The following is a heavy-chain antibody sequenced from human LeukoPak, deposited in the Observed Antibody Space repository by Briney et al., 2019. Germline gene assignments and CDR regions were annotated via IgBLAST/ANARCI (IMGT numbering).Heavy chain of an antibody. CDR1: GGSISNYY. V-gene: IGHV4-4*07. CDR3: ARERTTVTSDFDY. J-gene: IGHJ4*02. Sequence: SETLSLTCTVSGGSISNYYWSWVRQPAGKGLQYIGRIYTSGTTYYNPSLKSRVTMSVDTSKNQFSLKLSSVTAADTAVYYCARERTTVTSDFDYWGQGTLVTVSS. CDR2: IYTSGTT. D-gene: IGHD4-17*01.